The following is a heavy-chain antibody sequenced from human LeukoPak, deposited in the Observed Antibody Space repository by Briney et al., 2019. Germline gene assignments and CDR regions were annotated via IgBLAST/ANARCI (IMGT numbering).Heavy chain of an antibody. CDR1: GFTFSSYG. D-gene: IGHD3-10*01. V-gene: IGHV3-30*18. CDR2: ISYDGSNK. J-gene: IGHJ4*02. Sequence: GSLRLSCAASGFTFSSYGMHWVRQAPGKGLEWVAVISYDGSNKYYADSVKGRFTISRGNSKNTLYLQMNSLRAEDTAVYYCAKEMIDGEEDYWGQGTLVTVSS. CDR3: AKEMIDGEEDY.